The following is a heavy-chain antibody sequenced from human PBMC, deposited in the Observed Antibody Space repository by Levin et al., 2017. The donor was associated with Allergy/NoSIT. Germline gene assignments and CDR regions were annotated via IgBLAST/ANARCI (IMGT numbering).Heavy chain of an antibody. CDR1: GFTFSSYS. CDR3: ARESDCSGGTCYGVDF. J-gene: IGHJ4*02. CDR2: ITTSTSTM. Sequence: PGGSLRLSCGASGFTFSSYSMNWVRQAPGKGLEWVSYITTSTSTMYYADSVRGRFTISRDNAKNSLYLQMNSLRDEDTAVYYCARESDCSGGTCYGVDFWGQGTLVTVSS. V-gene: IGHV3-48*02. D-gene: IGHD2-15*01.